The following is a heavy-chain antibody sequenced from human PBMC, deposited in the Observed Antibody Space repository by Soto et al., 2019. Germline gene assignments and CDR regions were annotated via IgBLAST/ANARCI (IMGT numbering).Heavy chain of an antibody. CDR1: GCPISSGDYY. J-gene: IGHJ4*02. V-gene: IGHV4-30-4*01. D-gene: IGHD3-3*01. CDR3: ARDQSYDFWSGYYAVVD. Sequence: SETLSLLCPVSGCPISSGDYYWSWIRQPPGKGLEWIGYIYYSGSTYYNPSLKSRVTISVDTSKNQFSLKLSSVTAADTAVYYCARDQSYDFWSGYYAVVDCGQGTL. CDR2: IYYSGST.